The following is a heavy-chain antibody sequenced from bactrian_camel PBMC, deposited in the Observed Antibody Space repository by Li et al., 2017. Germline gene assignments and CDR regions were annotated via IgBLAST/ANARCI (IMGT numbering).Heavy chain of an antibody. CDR2: IDVRAGT. Sequence: HVQLVESGGGSVQTGGSLRLSCEASGFTGSGGCMAWFRQAPGKEREGIAAIDVRAGTSYKESVKGRFTLSMDANTLYLQMNSLTPEDSAIHYCVAAPRYSTSCVEPLRTVWNYWGQGTQVTVS. D-gene: IGHD7*01. CDR1: GFTGSGGC. CDR3: VAAPRYSTSCVEPLRTVWNY. J-gene: IGHJ4*01. V-gene: IGHV3S26*01.